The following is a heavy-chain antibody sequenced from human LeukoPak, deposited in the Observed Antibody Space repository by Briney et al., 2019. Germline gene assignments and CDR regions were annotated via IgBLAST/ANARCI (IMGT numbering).Heavy chain of an antibody. CDR1: GGSISSYY. Sequence: PSETLSLTCTVSGGSISSYYWSWIRQPPGKGLEWIGYIYYSGSTNYNPSLKSRVTISVDTSKNQFSLKLSSVTAADTAVYYCARLFEGYSYGSTIDYWGQGTLVTVSS. D-gene: IGHD5-18*01. V-gene: IGHV4-59*08. CDR3: ARLFEGYSYGSTIDY. J-gene: IGHJ4*02. CDR2: IYYSGST.